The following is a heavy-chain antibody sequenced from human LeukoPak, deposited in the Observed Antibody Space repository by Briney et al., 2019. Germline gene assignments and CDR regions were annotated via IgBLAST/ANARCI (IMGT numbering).Heavy chain of an antibody. V-gene: IGHV4-59*08. Sequence: SETLSLTCTVSDDSISSFYWGWIRQPPGKGLEWIAYIHSVGYTNYNPSLKSRVSMSIDTSKKQFSLKVTSVTATDTAIYYCERHITDSGSAFDLWGRGTLVTVSS. CDR3: ERHITDSGSAFDL. CDR2: IHSVGYT. CDR1: DDSISSFY. D-gene: IGHD3-10*01. J-gene: IGHJ2*01.